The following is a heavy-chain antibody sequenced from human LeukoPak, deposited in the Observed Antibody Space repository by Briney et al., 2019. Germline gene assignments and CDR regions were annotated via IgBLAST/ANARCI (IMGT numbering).Heavy chain of an antibody. Sequence: SPTQSPTCTLSAASVSSSYYDSAWLRQPPGKGLEWIGEIHQSGSTYYNPSLMSRVIISVDTSKNQSSLTLSSVTAAETAVHYCARRRASGWSPFDSWGQGTLVTVSS. CDR1: AASVSSSYYD. J-gene: IGHJ4*02. CDR2: IHQSGST. V-gene: IGHV4-39*01. D-gene: IGHD6-19*01. CDR3: ARRRASGWSPFDS.